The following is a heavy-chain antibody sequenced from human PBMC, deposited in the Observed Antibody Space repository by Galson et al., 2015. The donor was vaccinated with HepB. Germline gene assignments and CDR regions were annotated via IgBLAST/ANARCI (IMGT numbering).Heavy chain of an antibody. Sequence: SLRLSCAVSGFTFNDYYIAWIRQAPGKGLEWISFMVRDYGSKHYADSVRGRFTTSRDNTKNSLDLEMNNLIPEDTAVYYCARVTLYSENSYWGFDAWGQGTLVTVSS. CDR1: GFTFNDYY. V-gene: IGHV3-11*05. D-gene: IGHD4-11*01. CDR3: ARVTLYSENSYWGFDA. CDR2: MVRDYGSK. J-gene: IGHJ5*02.